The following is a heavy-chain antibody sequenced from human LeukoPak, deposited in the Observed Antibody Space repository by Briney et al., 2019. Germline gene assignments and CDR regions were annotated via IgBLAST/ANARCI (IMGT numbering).Heavy chain of an antibody. CDR3: ARARGATDAYAFDI. CDR2: INHSGST. J-gene: IGHJ3*02. Sequence: SETLSLTCAVYGGSFSGYYWSWIRQPPGKGLEWIGEINHSGSTNYNPSLKSRVTISVDTSKNQFSLKLSSVAAADTAVYYCARARGATDAYAFDIWGQGTMVTVSS. D-gene: IGHD1-26*01. CDR1: GGSFSGYY. V-gene: IGHV4-34*01.